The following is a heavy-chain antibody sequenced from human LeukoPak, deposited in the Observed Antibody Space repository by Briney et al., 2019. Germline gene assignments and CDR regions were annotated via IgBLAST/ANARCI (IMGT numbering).Heavy chain of an antibody. V-gene: IGHV4-30-2*01. Sequence: SQTLSLTCTVSGGSISSGGCYWSWIRQPPGKGLEWIGYIYHSGSTYYNPSLKSRVTISVDRSKNQFSLKLSSVTAADTAVYYCARAPIVVVPTLAYYMDVWGKGTTVTVSS. CDR2: IYHSGST. J-gene: IGHJ6*03. CDR3: ARAPIVVVPTLAYYMDV. D-gene: IGHD2-2*01. CDR1: GGSISSGGCY.